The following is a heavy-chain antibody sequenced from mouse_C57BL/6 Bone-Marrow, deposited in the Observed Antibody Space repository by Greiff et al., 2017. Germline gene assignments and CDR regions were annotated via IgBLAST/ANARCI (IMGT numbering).Heavy chain of an antibody. CDR3: ARWQLRLRGFAY. D-gene: IGHD3-2*02. CDR1: GYTFTSYW. J-gene: IGHJ3*01. Sequence: QVQLQQPGAELVKPGASVKMSCKASGYTFTSYWITWVKQRPGQGLEWIGDIYPGGGSTNYNEKLKSKATLTVDTSSSTAYMQLSSLTSEDSAVYYCARWQLRLRGFAYWGQGTLVTVSA. CDR2: IYPGGGST. V-gene: IGHV1-55*01.